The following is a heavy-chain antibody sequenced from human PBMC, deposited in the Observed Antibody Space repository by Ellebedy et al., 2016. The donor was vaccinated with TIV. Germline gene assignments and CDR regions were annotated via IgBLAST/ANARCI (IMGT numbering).Heavy chain of an antibody. CDR1: GVTFSNAW. J-gene: IGHJ4*02. V-gene: IGHV3-15*01. Sequence: GGSLRLSCAASGVTFSNAWMNWVRQAPGKGLEWVGRIKSKTDGGAADYAAPVKGRFTILRDDSKNTLYLQMNSLKTEDTAVYFCTTVYRYNYDSVWGQGTLVTVSS. CDR2: IKSKTDGGAA. CDR3: TTVYRYNYDSV. D-gene: IGHD5-18*01.